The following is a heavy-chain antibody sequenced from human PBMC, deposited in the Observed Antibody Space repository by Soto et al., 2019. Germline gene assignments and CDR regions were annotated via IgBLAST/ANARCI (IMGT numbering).Heavy chain of an antibody. CDR3: ARYSSSLYYFDS. D-gene: IGHD6-13*01. Sequence: TGGSLRLSCAASGFTFSSYAMHWVRQAPGKGLEWVAVISYDGSNKYYADSVKGRFTISRDNSKNTLYLQMNSLRAEDTAVYYCARYSSSLYYFDSWGQGTLVTVSS. J-gene: IGHJ4*02. V-gene: IGHV3-30-3*01. CDR2: ISYDGSNK. CDR1: GFTFSSYA.